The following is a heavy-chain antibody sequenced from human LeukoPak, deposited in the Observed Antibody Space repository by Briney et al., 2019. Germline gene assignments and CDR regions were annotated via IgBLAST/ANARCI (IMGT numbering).Heavy chain of an antibody. V-gene: IGHV3-21*04. CDR2: ISTSSSYI. D-gene: IGHD3-10*01. Sequence: GGSLRLSCAASGFTFSSYSMNWVRQAPGKGLEWVSSISTSSSYIYYTDSVKGRFTISRDNSKNTLYLQMNSLRAEDTAVYYCAKDRGIISDYWGQGTLVTVSS. CDR3: AKDRGIISDY. CDR1: GFTFSSYS. J-gene: IGHJ4*02.